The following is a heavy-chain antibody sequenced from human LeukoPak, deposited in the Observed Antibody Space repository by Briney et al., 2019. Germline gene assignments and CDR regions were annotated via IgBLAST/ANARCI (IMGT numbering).Heavy chain of an antibody. CDR1: GYTFTGYY. CDR2: INPNSGGT. Sequence: ASVKVSCKASGYTFTGYYMHWVRQAPGQGLEWMGWINPNSGGTNYAQKFQGWVTMTRDTSISTAYMELSRLRSDDTAVYYCARGRYYGSGSIYFDYWGQGTLVTVSS. D-gene: IGHD3-10*01. V-gene: IGHV1-2*04. CDR3: ARGRYYGSGSIYFDY. J-gene: IGHJ4*02.